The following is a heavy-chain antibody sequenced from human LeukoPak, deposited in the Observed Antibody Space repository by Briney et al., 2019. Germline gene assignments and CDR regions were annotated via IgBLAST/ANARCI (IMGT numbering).Heavy chain of an antibody. V-gene: IGHV3-33*01. J-gene: IGHJ5*02. CDR3: ARDRGIVGFDP. Sequence: GGSLRLSCAASGFTFSSYGMHWVRQAPGKGLEWVAVVWYDGSNKYYADSVKGRFTISRDNSKNTLYLQMNSLRAEDTAVYYCARDRGIVGFDPWGQGTLVTVSS. CDR2: VWYDGSNK. CDR1: GFTFSSYG. D-gene: IGHD1-26*01.